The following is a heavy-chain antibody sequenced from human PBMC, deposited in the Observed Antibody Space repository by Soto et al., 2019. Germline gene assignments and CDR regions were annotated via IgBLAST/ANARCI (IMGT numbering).Heavy chain of an antibody. Sequence: ASVKVSCKASGYTFPSYDIYWVRQATGQGLEWMGWMNPNTGNSGYARKFQGRVTMTSDTSISTAHMELSSLRSDDTAVYYCARRAETNGWNGFGADKYYFDFWGQGTLVTVSS. V-gene: IGHV1-8*01. J-gene: IGHJ4*02. CDR3: ARRAETNGWNGFGADKYYFDF. D-gene: IGHD1-1*01. CDR2: MNPNTGNS. CDR1: GYTFPSYD.